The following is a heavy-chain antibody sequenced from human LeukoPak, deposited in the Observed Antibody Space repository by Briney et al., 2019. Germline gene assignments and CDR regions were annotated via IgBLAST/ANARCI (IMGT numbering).Heavy chain of an antibody. CDR3: AKSYGSGTYYTFDY. CDR2: IRYDGSNK. Sequence: GGSLRLSCAASGFSFSSYGMHWVRQAPGKGLEWVAFIRYDGSNKYYADSVKGRFTISRDNSKNTLYLQMNSLSAEDTAVYYCAKSYGSGTYYTFDYWGQGTLVTVSS. CDR1: GFSFSSYG. V-gene: IGHV3-30*02. J-gene: IGHJ4*02. D-gene: IGHD3-10*01.